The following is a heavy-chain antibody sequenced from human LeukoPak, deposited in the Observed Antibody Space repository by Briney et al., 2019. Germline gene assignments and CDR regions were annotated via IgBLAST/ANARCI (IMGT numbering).Heavy chain of an antibody. V-gene: IGHV3-43*01. Sequence: PGGSLRLSCAASGFTFDEYSMQWVRQAPGKGLEWVSVIEWNGGRTYYADSVKGRFTISRDNNKKSLYLQMNSLRTEDTAFYYCGKDLESYDFWSGYEYRGQGTLVTVSS. CDR1: GFTFDEYS. D-gene: IGHD3-3*01. J-gene: IGHJ4*02. CDR2: IEWNGGRT. CDR3: GKDLESYDFWSGYEY.